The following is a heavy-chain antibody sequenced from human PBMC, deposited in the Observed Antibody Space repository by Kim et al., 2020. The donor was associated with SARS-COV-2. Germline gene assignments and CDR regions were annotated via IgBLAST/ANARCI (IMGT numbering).Heavy chain of an antibody. D-gene: IGHD3-10*01. Sequence: SETLSLTCTVSGGSISSYYWSWIRQPPGKGLEWIGYIYYSGSTNYNPSLKSRVTISVDTSKNQFSLKLSSVTAADTAVYYCARQVNYYYGMDVWGQGTTVTVSS. CDR2: IYYSGST. CDR3: ARQVNYYYGMDV. V-gene: IGHV4-59*01. J-gene: IGHJ6*02. CDR1: GGSISSYY.